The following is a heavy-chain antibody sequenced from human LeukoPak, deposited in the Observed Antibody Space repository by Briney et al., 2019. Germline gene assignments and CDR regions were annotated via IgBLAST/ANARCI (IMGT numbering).Heavy chain of an antibody. CDR3: ARAAPDFWSGYYYYYMDV. CDR1: GGSVSSGSYY. Sequence: SETLSLTCTVSGGSVSSGSYYWSWIRQPPGKGLEWIGYIYYSGSTNYNPSLKSRVTISVDTSKNQFSLKLTSVPAADTAVYYCARAAPDFWSGYYYYYMDVWGKGTTVTVSS. D-gene: IGHD3-3*01. J-gene: IGHJ6*03. CDR2: IYYSGST. V-gene: IGHV4-61*01.